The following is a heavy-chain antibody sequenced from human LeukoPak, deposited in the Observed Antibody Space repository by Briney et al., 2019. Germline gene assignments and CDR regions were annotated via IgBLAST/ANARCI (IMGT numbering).Heavy chain of an antibody. CDR2: ISSSGGNT. J-gene: IGHJ4*02. CDR1: GFTFSSNA. Sequence: GGTLRLSCADSGFTFSSNAMSWVRQAPGKGLEWVSSISSSGGNTYYADSVKGRFTISRDNSKSTLYLQMNSLRVEDAAVYYCAKYPMGDYWGQGTLVTVSS. V-gene: IGHV3-23*01. D-gene: IGHD3-10*01. CDR3: AKYPMGDY.